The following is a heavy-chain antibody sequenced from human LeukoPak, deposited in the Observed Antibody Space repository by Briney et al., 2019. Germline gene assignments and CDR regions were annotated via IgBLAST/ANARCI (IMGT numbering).Heavy chain of an antibody. Sequence: SETLSLTCAVYGGSFSGYYWSWIRQPPGEGLEWIGEINHSGSTNYNPSLKSRVTISVDTSKNQFSLKLSSVTAADTAVYYCARRTTVTPFQHWGQGTLVTVSS. J-gene: IGHJ1*01. CDR2: INHSGST. D-gene: IGHD4-17*01. CDR1: GGSFSGYY. V-gene: IGHV4-34*01. CDR3: ARRTTVTPFQH.